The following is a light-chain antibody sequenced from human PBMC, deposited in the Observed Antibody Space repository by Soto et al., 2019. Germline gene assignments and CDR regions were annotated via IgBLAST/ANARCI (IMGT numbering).Light chain of an antibody. V-gene: IGKV1-39*01. CDR3: QQSYSTPPWT. Sequence: DIQMTQSPSSLSASVGDRVTITCRASQSISSYLNWYQQKPGKAPKLLIYAASSLQSGVSSRFSGSGSGTDFTLTISSLQPEDFATYYCQQSYSTPPWTFGQGTKVVIK. CDR1: QSISSY. CDR2: AAS. J-gene: IGKJ1*01.